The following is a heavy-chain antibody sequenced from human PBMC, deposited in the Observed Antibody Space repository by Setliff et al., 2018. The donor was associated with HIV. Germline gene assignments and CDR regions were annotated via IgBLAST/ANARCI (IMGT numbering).Heavy chain of an antibody. Sequence: GPVKVSCKASGYTFTKYAMNWVRQAPGQGLEWMGWINTNTGNPTYAQGFTGRFVFSLDTSVSTAYLQISSLKAEDTAVYYCARDESDSLYYKDYYYMDVWGKGTTVTVSS. CDR1: GYTFTKYA. D-gene: IGHD3-10*01. V-gene: IGHV7-4-1*02. CDR3: ARDESDSLYYKDYYYMDV. CDR2: INTNTGNP. J-gene: IGHJ6*03.